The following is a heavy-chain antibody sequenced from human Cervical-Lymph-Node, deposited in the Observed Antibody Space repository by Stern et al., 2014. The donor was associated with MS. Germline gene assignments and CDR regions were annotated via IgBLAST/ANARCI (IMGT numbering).Heavy chain of an antibody. CDR1: GGTFSSYA. D-gene: IGHD2/OR15-2a*01. CDR2: IIPIFDTA. CDR3: ARDSLLLTGFDP. V-gene: IGHV1-69*01. Sequence: QVQLVQSGAAVKKPGSSVKVSCKASGGTFSSYAISWVRQAPGQGLEWMGGIIPIFDTANYAQKFQGRVTIIADESTSTAYMELSSLRSEDTAVYYCARDSLLLTGFDPWGQGTPVTVSS. J-gene: IGHJ5*02.